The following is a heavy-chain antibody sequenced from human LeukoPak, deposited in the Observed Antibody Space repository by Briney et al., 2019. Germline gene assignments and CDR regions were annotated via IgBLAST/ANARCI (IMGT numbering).Heavy chain of an antibody. J-gene: IGHJ4*02. CDR3: ARVRYFDWSLGY. CDR1: GGTFSSYA. CDR2: IIPILGIA. D-gene: IGHD3-9*01. Sequence: GASVKVSCKASGGTFSSYAISWVRQAPGQGLEWMGRIIPILGIANYAQKFQGRVTITADKSTSTAYMELSSLRSEDTAVYYCARVRYFDWSLGYWGQGTLVTVSS. V-gene: IGHV1-69*04.